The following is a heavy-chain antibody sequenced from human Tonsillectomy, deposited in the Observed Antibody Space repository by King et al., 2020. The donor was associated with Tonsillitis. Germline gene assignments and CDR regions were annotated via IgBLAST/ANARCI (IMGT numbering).Heavy chain of an antibody. CDR3: AASLNADYGDYASHY. Sequence: VQLVESGGGVVQPGRSLRLSCAASGFTFSSYAIHWVRQAPGKGLEWVALISNDATNKYYADSVKGRFTISMDNSKNTLYLQMNSLKTEDTAVYYCAASLNADYGDYASHYWGQGTLVTVSS. CDR1: GFTFSSYA. V-gene: IGHV3-30*01. D-gene: IGHD4-17*01. CDR2: ISNDATNK. J-gene: IGHJ4*02.